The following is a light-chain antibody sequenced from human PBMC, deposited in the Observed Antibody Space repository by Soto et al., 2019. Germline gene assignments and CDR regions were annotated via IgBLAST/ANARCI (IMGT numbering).Light chain of an antibody. CDR3: QQYTNWPPWT. CDR1: QSVSSN. J-gene: IGKJ1*01. CDR2: GAS. V-gene: IGKV3-15*01. Sequence: EIVMTQSPATLSVSPGERATLSCRASQSVSSNLAWYQKKPGPAPMHLIYGASTRATGTPARFRGSGSGTEFTLTISSLQSEDFAVYYCQQYTNWPPWTFGQGTKVDSK.